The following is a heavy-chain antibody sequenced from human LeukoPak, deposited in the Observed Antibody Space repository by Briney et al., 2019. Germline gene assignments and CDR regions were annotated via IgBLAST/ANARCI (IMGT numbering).Heavy chain of an antibody. D-gene: IGHD5-18*01. CDR1: GFTFGSYA. CDR3: TTAAGYNYGQY. CDR2: LYIGGNT. J-gene: IGHJ4*02. V-gene: IGHV3-23*05. Sequence: PGGSLRLSCAASGFTFGSYAMSWVRQAPGKGLEWVSALYIGGNTYYADSVRGRFTISRDNSKNTLYLQMNSLRAEDTAIYYCTTAAGYNYGQYWGQGTLVTVSS.